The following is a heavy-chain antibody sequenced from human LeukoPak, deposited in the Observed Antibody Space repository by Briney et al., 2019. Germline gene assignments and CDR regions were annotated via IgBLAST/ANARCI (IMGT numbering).Heavy chain of an antibody. J-gene: IGHJ4*02. CDR2: IKQDGSEK. V-gene: IGHV3-7*01. CDR3: ARGVGTAAAFDY. CDR1: GFAFSSYY. Sequence: GGSLRLSCAASGFAFSSYYMSWVRQAPGKGLEWVANIKQDGSEKYYMDSVKGRFTISRDNAKNSLYLQMNSLRAEDTAVYYCARGVGTAAAFDYWGQATLVTVSS. D-gene: IGHD2-2*01.